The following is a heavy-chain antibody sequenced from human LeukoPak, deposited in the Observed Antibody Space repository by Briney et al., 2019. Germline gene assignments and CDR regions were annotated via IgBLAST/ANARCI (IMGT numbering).Heavy chain of an antibody. CDR3: ASMEESSGYFDY. Sequence: SETLSLTCTVSGGSISSYYWSWIWQPPGKGLEWIGYIYYSGSTNYNPSLKSRVTISVDTSKNQFSLKLSSVTAADTAVYYCASMEESSGYFDYWGQGTLVTVSS. CDR2: IYYSGST. D-gene: IGHD3-16*01. J-gene: IGHJ4*02. CDR1: GGSISSYY. V-gene: IGHV4-59*01.